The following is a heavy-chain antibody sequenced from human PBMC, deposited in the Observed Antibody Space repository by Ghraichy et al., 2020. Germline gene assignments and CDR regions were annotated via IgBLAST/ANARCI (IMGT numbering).Heavy chain of an antibody. V-gene: IGHV3-48*02. Sequence: GGSLRLSCAASGFTFSSYNMNWVRQAPGKGLEWVSYINSGATYIVYADSVKGRFTVSRDDAKNSLYLQMNSLRDEDTAVYYCAREIAAVTGADYLRQGTLVTVTA. J-gene: IGHJ4*02. D-gene: IGHD6-19*01. CDR3: AREIAAVTGADY. CDR1: GFTFSSYN. CDR2: INSGATYI.